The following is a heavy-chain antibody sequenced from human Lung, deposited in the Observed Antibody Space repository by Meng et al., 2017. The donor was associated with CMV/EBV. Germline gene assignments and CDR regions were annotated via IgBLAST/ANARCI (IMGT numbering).Heavy chain of an antibody. CDR1: GFTVTSYY. V-gene: IGHV3-53*01. CDR3: VRGPLLGWFDP. J-gene: IGHJ5*02. CDR2: IYSSGRT. Sequence: EVHLEGSGGGWIQPGGSLGLSCAASGFTVTSYYMHWVRQAPGKGLEWVSVIYSSGRTYYADSVKGRFTISRDNSKNTVDLQMNTLRAEDTAIYYCVRGPLLGWFDPWGQGALVTVSS.